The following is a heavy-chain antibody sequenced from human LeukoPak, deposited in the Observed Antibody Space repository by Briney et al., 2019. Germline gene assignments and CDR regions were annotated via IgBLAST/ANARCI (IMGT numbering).Heavy chain of an antibody. J-gene: IGHJ4*02. V-gene: IGHV1-69*04. D-gene: IGHD1-26*01. CDR1: GGTFSSYA. CDR2: IIPILGIA. Sequence: SVKVSCKASGGTFSSYAISWVRQAPGQELEWMGRIIPILGIANYAQKFQGRVTITADKSTSTAYMELSSLRSEDTAVYYCARDPVGGPDYWGQGTLVTVSS. CDR3: ARDPVGGPDY.